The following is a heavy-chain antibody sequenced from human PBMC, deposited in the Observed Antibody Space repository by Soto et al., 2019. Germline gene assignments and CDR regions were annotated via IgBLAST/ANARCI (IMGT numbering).Heavy chain of an antibody. V-gene: IGHV3-11*06. CDR1: GFTFSDYY. J-gene: IGHJ5*02. Sequence: GGSLRLSCAASGFTFSDYYMSWIRQAPGKGLEWVSYISSSSSYTNYADSVKGRFTISRDNAKNSLYLQMNSLRAEDTAVYYCARESTPDLFDPWGQGTLVTVSS. CDR2: ISSSSSYT. CDR3: ARESTPDLFDP.